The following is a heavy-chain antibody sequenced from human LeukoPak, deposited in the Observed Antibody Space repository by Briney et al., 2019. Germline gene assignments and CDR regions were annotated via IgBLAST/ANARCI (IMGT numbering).Heavy chain of an antibody. V-gene: IGHV3-9*01. Sequence: GGSLRLSCVASGFTFDDYAMHWVRQAPGKGLEWVSGISWNSGSIGYADSVKGRFTISRDNAKNSLYLQMNSLRAEDTALYYCAKDNSSSSWFNYYYYGMDVWGQGTTVTVSS. CDR2: ISWNSGSI. CDR3: AKDNSSSSWFNYYYYGMDV. CDR1: GFTFDDYA. J-gene: IGHJ6*02. D-gene: IGHD6-13*01.